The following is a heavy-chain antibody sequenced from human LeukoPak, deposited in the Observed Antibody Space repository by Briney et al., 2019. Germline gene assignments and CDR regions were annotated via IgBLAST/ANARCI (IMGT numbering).Heavy chain of an antibody. Sequence: PSETLSLTCTVSGGSISSYYWSWIRQPPGKGLEWIGYIYYSGSTNYNPSLKSRVTISVDTSKNQFSLKLSSVTAADTAVYYRASSYRDGYNYGAGYFDYWGQGTLVTVSS. CDR2: IYYSGST. V-gene: IGHV4-59*01. CDR3: ASSYRDGYNYGAGYFDY. D-gene: IGHD5-24*01. CDR1: GGSISSYY. J-gene: IGHJ4*02.